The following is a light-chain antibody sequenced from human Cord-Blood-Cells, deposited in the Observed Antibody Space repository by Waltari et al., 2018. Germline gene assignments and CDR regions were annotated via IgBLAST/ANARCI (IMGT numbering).Light chain of an antibody. CDR3: QQRSNWPT. J-gene: IGKJ4*01. CDR1: QSVSSY. V-gene: IGKV3-11*01. Sequence: EIVLTQSPAPLSLSPGERATLSCSASQSVSSYLAWYHQTPGHAPRLLLYDPSNRATGIPARFSGSGSGTDFTLTISSLEPEDFAVYYCQQRSNWPTFGGGTKVEIK. CDR2: DPS.